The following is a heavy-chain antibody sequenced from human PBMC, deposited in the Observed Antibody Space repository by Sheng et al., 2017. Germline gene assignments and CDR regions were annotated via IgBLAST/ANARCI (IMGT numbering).Heavy chain of an antibody. Sequence: EVQLVESGGGLVQPGGSLRLSCAASGFTFNIYWMYWVRQAPGKGLAWVSRINSDGSGTTYADSVKGRFTTSRDNAKNTLYLQMNSLRAEDTAVYYCVRDVNSRSQTGFANWGQGTLVTVSS. CDR1: GFTFNIYW. J-gene: IGHJ4*02. CDR3: VRDVNSRSQTGFAN. D-gene: IGHD6-13*01. CDR2: INSDGSGT. V-gene: IGHV3-74*03.